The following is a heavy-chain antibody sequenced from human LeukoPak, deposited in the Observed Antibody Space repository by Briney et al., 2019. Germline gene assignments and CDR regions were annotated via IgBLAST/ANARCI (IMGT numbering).Heavy chain of an antibody. J-gene: IGHJ4*02. CDR2: IWYDGSNK. Sequence: GGSLRLSCAASGFTFSSYGMHWVRQAPGKGLEWVAVIWYDGSNKYYADSVKGRFTISRDNSKNTLYLQMNSLRAEDTAVYYCARDRRFGKLQQLVLGYWGQGTLVTVSS. CDR1: GFTFSSYG. D-gene: IGHD6-13*01. V-gene: IGHV3-33*01. CDR3: ARDRRFGKLQQLVLGY.